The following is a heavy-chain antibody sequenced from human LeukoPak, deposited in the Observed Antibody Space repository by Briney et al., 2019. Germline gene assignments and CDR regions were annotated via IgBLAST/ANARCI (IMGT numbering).Heavy chain of an antibody. V-gene: IGHV1-2*02. CDR2: INPNSGGT. CDR1: GYTFTCYY. D-gene: IGHD2-2*01. CDR3: ARGPSRPAATLDY. Sequence: ASVKVSCKASGYTFTCYYMHWVRQAPGQGLEWMGWINPNSGGTNYAQKFQGRVTMTRDTSISTAYMELSRLRSDDTAVYYCARGPSRPAATLDYWGQGTLVTVSS. J-gene: IGHJ4*02.